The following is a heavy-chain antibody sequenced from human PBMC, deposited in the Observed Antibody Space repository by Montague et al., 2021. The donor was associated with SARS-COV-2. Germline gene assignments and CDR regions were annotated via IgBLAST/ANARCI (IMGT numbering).Heavy chain of an antibody. D-gene: IGHD2-15*01. CDR1: GGSISSSNW. V-gene: IGHV4-4*02. J-gene: IGHJ5*02. CDR2: IYHSGST. CDR3: AREGLVVRGWFDP. Sequence: SETLSLTCAVSGGSISSSNWWSWVRQPPGKGLEWIGEIYHSGSTKYNPSLKSRVTISVDKSKNQFSLKLSSVTAADTAVYYCAREGLVVRGWFDPWGQGTLVTVSS.